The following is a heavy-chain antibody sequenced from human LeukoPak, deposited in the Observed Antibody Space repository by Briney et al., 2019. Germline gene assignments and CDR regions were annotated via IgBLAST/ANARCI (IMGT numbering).Heavy chain of an antibody. V-gene: IGHV4-61*02. CDR1: GGSISSGGYS. J-gene: IGHJ4*02. CDR2: IYTSGST. D-gene: IGHD3-10*01. Sequence: SQTLSLTCAVSGGSISSGGYSWSWIRQPAGKGLEWIGRIYTSGSTNYNPSLKSRVTMSVDTSKKQLSLKLSSVTAADTAVYYCARAVRGVFDYWGQGTLVTVSS. CDR3: ARAVRGVFDY.